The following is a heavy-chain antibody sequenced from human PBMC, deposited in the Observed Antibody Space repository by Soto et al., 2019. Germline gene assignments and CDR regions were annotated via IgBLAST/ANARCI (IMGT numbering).Heavy chain of an antibody. J-gene: IGHJ4*02. CDR2: ISDDGSTA. D-gene: IGHD1-1*01. CDR3: ARGPRVSSTGTGAH. V-gene: IGHV3-74*01. CDR1: GFTFSAYW. Sequence: GSLRLSCAVSGFTFSAYWMHWVRQVPGKGLTWVSRISDDGSTATYADSVKGRFIISRDNAKNTLYLEMNTLRADDSGLYYCARGPRVSSTGTGAHWGRGTLVTVSS.